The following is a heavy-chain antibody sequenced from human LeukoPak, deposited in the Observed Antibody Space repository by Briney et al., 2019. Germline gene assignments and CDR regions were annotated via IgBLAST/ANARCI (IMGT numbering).Heavy chain of an antibody. D-gene: IGHD6-19*01. V-gene: IGHV3-15*01. CDR3: TTERGWYRGPGFFDY. Sequence: GGSLRLSCAASGFTFSSYSMNWVRQAPGKGLEWVGRIQSKTDGGTTDYAAPVKGRFTISRDDSKNTLYLQMNSLKTEDTAVYYCTTERGWYRGPGFFDYWGQGTLVTVSS. CDR2: IQSKTDGGTT. CDR1: GFTFSSYS. J-gene: IGHJ4*02.